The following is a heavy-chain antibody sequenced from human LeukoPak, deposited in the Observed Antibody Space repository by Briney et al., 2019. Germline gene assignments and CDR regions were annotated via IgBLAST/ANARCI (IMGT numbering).Heavy chain of an antibody. CDR3: AREERRPQDYYYGMDV. D-gene: IGHD5-24*01. V-gene: IGHV1-69*04. CDR1: GGTFTSYT. J-gene: IGHJ6*02. Sequence: SVKVSCKASGGTFTSYTISWVRQAPGQGLEWMGRIIPILGIANYAQKFQGRVTITADKSTSTAYMELSSLRSEDTAVYYCAREERRPQDYYYGMDVWGQGTTVTVSS. CDR2: IIPILGIA.